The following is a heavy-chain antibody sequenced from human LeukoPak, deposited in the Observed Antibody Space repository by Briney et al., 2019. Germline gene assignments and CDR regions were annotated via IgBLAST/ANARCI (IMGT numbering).Heavy chain of an antibody. CDR1: GYSFTTYW. J-gene: IGHJ5*02. CDR2: IFPGDSDT. CDR3: ARSGVPGAMTWFDP. V-gene: IGHV5-51*01. D-gene: IGHD2-2*01. Sequence: GESLKISCKGSGYSFTTYWIGWVRQMPGKGLEWMGIIFPGDSDTRYSPSFQGQVTISADKSINAAYLQWRSLKASDTAIYYCARSGVPGAMTWFDPWGQGTLVTVSS.